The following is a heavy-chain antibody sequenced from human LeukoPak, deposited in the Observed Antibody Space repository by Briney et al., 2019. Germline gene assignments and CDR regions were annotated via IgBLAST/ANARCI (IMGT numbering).Heavy chain of an antibody. CDR1: GLPIGDFA. CDR3: ARESGKFDY. CDR2: ISADGVST. V-gene: IGHV3-43*02. J-gene: IGHJ4*02. Sequence: TGGSLRLSCVASGLPIGDFAMHWVRQAPGQGLEWVSLISADGVSTFFADSVKGRFSISRDYSKNSLFLEMSSLRTEDTAMYYCARESGKFDYWGQGTLVAVSS.